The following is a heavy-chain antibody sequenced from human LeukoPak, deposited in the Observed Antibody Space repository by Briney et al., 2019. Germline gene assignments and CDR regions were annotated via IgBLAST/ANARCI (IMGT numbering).Heavy chain of an antibody. CDR1: GFTFNTYA. CDR3: AREGYGYNPPLEY. D-gene: IGHD5-24*01. CDR2: ISYDGSNK. J-gene: IGHJ4*02. Sequence: GGSLRLSCAASGFTFNTYAMHWVRQAPGKGLEWVAVISYDGSNKYYADSVKGRFTISRDNSKNTLYLQMNSLRAEDTAVYYCAREGYGYNPPLEYWGQGTLVTVSS. V-gene: IGHV3-30-3*01.